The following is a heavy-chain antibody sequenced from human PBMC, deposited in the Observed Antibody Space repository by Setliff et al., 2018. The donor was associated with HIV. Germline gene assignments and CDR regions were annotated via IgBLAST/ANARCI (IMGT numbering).Heavy chain of an antibody. CDR3: ARDYAGRFDY. CDR1: GGSISSYY. J-gene: IGHJ4*02. Sequence: NPSETLSLTCTVSGGSISSYYWSWLRQPPGKGLEWIGYIYYSGSTTYNPSLKSRVAISVDTSKNQFSLRLTSVTAADTAVYYCARDYAGRFDYWGQGTLVTVSS. CDR2: IYYSGST. V-gene: IGHV4-59*01. D-gene: IGHD4-17*01.